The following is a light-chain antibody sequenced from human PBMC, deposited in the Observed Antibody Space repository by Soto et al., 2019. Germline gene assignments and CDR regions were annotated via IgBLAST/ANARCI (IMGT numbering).Light chain of an antibody. Sequence: QSVLTQPPSVSGAPWQRVTISCTGSSSNIGAGYDVHWYQQLPGRAPKLLIYGNSNRPSGVPDRFSGSKSGTSASLAITGLQAEDEADYYCQSYDSSLGYVFGTGTKLTVL. CDR1: SSNIGAGYD. CDR2: GNS. CDR3: QSYDSSLGYV. V-gene: IGLV1-40*01. J-gene: IGLJ1*01.